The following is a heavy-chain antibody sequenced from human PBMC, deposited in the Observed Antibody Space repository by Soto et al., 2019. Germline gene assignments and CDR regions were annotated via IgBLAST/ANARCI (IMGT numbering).Heavy chain of an antibody. CDR3: ARDYIEAGGSGYYNWFDP. Sequence: PSETLSLTCAVSGGSISSGGYSWGWIRQPPGKGLEWIGYIYHSWSTYYNPSLKSRVTISVDRSKNQFSLKLSSVTAADTAVYYCARDYIEAGGSGYYNWFDPWGQGTLVTVSS. D-gene: IGHD3-3*01. J-gene: IGHJ5*02. CDR1: GGSISSGGYS. CDR2: IYHSWST. V-gene: IGHV4-30-2*01.